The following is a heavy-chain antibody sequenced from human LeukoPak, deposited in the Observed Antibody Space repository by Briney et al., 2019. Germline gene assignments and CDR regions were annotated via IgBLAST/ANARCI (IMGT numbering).Heavy chain of an antibody. V-gene: IGHV3-21*01. Sequence: GGSLGLSCAASGFTFSIYTMNRVRQAPGKGLEWVSSISSSSTFIYYADSVKGRFTISRDNAKNSLYLQMNSLRAEDTAVYYCARNQGFPYWGQGPLVPVSS. CDR2: ISSSSTFI. J-gene: IGHJ4*02. CDR1: GFTFSIYT. CDR3: ARNQGFPY.